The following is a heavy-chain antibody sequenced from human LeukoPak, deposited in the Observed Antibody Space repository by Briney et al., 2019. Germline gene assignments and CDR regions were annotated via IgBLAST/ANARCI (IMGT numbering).Heavy chain of an antibody. D-gene: IGHD3-3*01. Sequence: ASVTVSYKASGYTFTSYGIRWVRQAPGQGLEWMGWISAYNGNTNYAQKLQGRVTMTTDTSTSTAYMELRSLRSDDTAVYYCARVGERITIFGVVPGKFDYWGQGTLVTVSS. CDR3: ARVGERITIFGVVPGKFDY. V-gene: IGHV1-18*01. CDR1: GYTFTSYG. CDR2: ISAYNGNT. J-gene: IGHJ4*02.